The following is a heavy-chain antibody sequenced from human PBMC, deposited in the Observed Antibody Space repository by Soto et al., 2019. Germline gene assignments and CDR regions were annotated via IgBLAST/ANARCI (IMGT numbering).Heavy chain of an antibody. CDR2: IIPIFDTA. CDR3: ATDRFGELVTGAFYFYSMDV. J-gene: IGHJ6*02. Sequence: SVKVSCKTSGGTFSSYAISWVRQAPGQGLEWMGGIIPIFDTANYAQKFQGRVTITADESTSTAYMELSSLRSEDTAVYYCATDRFGELVTGAFYFYSMDVWGQGTTVTVSS. V-gene: IGHV1-69*13. CDR1: GGTFSSYA. D-gene: IGHD3-10*01.